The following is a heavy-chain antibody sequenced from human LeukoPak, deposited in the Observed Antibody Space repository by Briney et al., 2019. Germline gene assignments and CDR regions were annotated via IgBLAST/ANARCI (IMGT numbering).Heavy chain of an antibody. D-gene: IGHD1-14*01. CDR3: ATIKRKTSDYGMDV. Sequence: GGSLRLSCAASGFTFSSYGMHWVRQAPGKGLEWVSYITNSGNSKSYADSVKGRFTISRDNTKNSLYLQMNGLRAEDTAVYYCATIKRKTSDYGMDVWGQGTRSPSP. CDR1: GFTFSSYG. J-gene: IGHJ6*02. V-gene: IGHV3-48*01. CDR2: ITNSGNSK.